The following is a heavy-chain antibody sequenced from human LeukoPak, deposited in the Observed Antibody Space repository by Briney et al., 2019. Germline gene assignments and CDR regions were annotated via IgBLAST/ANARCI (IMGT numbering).Heavy chain of an antibody. V-gene: IGHV1-69*05. CDR2: IIPIFGTA. D-gene: IGHD3-10*01. CDR3: ARDSRVRGVTFDY. Sequence: GPSVKVSCKASGGTFSSYAISWVRQAPGQGLGWMGRIIPIFGTANYAQKFQGRVTITTDESTSTAYMELSSLRSEDTAVYYCARDSRVRGVTFDYWGQGTLVTVSS. J-gene: IGHJ4*02. CDR1: GGTFSSYA.